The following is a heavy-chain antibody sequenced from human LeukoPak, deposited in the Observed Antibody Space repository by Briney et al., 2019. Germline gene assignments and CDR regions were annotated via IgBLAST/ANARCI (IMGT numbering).Heavy chain of an antibody. CDR3: AAGGRQTSNYHRSSYYHY. Sequence: GGSLRLSCAASGFIFLNYAMSWIRQAPGKGLEWVSVISSGGGTKYYADSVKGRFTVSRDDSKNTLYLQMDSLRAEDTAGYFWAAGGRQTSNYHRSSYYHYWGRGTLVTVSS. D-gene: IGHD3-22*01. V-gene: IGHV3-23*01. CDR1: GFIFLNYA. J-gene: IGHJ4*02. CDR2: ISSGGGTK.